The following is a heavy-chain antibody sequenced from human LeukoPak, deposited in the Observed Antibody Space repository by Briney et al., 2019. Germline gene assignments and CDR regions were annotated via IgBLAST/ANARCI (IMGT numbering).Heavy chain of an antibody. Sequence: TLSLTRAVSGGSISSGGYSWRWIRQPPGKGLEWIGYIYHSGSTYYNPSLKSRVTISVDRSKNQFSLKLSSVTAADTAVYYCAREGYYDSSGYYYGHFDYWGQGTLVTVSS. D-gene: IGHD3-22*01. CDR3: AREGYYDSSGYYYGHFDY. V-gene: IGHV4-30-2*01. CDR2: IYHSGST. J-gene: IGHJ4*02. CDR1: GGSISSGGYS.